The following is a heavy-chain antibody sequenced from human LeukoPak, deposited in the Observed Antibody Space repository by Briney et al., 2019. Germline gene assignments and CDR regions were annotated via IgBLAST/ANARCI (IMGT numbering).Heavy chain of an antibody. CDR3: AKEAEDSGSLGDY. CDR2: INSDGSST. Sequence: GGSLRLSCAASGFTFSSYWMHWVRQAPGKGLVWVSRINSDGSSTSYADSVKGRFTISRDNAKNTLYLQMNSLRAEDTAVYYCAKEAEDSGSLGDYWGQGTLVTVSS. CDR1: GFTFSSYW. J-gene: IGHJ4*02. D-gene: IGHD1-26*01. V-gene: IGHV3-74*01.